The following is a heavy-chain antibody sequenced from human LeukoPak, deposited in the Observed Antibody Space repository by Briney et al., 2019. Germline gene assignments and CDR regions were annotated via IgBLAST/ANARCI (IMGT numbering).Heavy chain of an antibody. CDR2: INSDGSTT. V-gene: IGHV3-74*01. CDR1: GFTFSSYW. Sequence: PGGSLRLSCAASGFTFSSYWMHWVRQVPGKGLVWVSRINSDGSTTNYADSVKGRFTISRDNAKNTLYLHMNSLTAEDTAVYYCASQRYSSGWYEVWGQGTLVTVSS. CDR3: ASQRYSSGWYEV. J-gene: IGHJ4*02. D-gene: IGHD6-19*01.